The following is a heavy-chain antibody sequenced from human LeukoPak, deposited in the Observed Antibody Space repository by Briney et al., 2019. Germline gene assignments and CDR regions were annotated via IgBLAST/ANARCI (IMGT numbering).Heavy chain of an antibody. J-gene: IGHJ4*02. CDR1: RLRLRDFY. V-gene: IGHV3-11*01. CDR3: AREARGSGRDFDY. D-gene: IGHD1-26*01. Sequence: GGAPRLSRAASRLRLRDFYIFLVPHAPRGGLGWSLYIGTRSNPIYYADSVKGRFTISRDDAKNSLYLQMNSLRDEDTAVYFCAREARGSGRDFDYWGQGILVTVSS. CDR2: IGTRSNPI.